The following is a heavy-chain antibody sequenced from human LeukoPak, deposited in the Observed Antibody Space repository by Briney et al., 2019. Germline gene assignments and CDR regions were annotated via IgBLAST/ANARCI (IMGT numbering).Heavy chain of an antibody. CDR3: ASLGYCSGGRCYSDY. CDR1: GYTFTSYA. V-gene: IGHV7-4-1*02. D-gene: IGHD2-15*01. CDR2: INTNTGNP. Sequence: ASVKVSCKASGYTFTSYAMNWVRQAPGQGLEWMGWINTNTGNPTYAQGFTGRFVFSLDTPVSTAYLQISSLKAEDTAVYYCASLGYCSGGRCYSDYWGQGTLVTVSS. J-gene: IGHJ4*02.